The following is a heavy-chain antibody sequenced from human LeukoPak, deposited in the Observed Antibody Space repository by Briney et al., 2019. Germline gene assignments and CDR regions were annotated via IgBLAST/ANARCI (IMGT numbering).Heavy chain of an antibody. D-gene: IGHD3-3*01. Sequence: ESGPTLVKPTQTLTLTCTFSGFSLSTSGVGVGWIRQPPGKALEWLALIYWDDDKRYSPSLKSRLTITKDTSKNQVVLTMTNMDPADTATYYCAHRGLDDFWSGGYMDVWGKGTTVTVSS. J-gene: IGHJ6*03. CDR2: IYWDDDK. V-gene: IGHV2-5*02. CDR1: GFSLSTSGVG. CDR3: AHRGLDDFWSGGYMDV.